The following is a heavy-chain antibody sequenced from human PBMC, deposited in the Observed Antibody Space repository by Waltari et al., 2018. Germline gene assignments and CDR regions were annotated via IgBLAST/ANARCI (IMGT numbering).Heavy chain of an antibody. CDR1: GFTFSSYA. V-gene: IGHV3-30-3*01. CDR3: ARATEGY. Sequence: QVQLVESGGGVVQPGRSLRLSCAASGFTFSSYAMHWVRQAPGKGLEWVAVLSYDGSNKYYADSVKGRFTISRDNSKNTLYLQMNSLRAEDTAVYYCARATEGYWGQGTLVTVSS. CDR2: LSYDGSNK. J-gene: IGHJ4*02.